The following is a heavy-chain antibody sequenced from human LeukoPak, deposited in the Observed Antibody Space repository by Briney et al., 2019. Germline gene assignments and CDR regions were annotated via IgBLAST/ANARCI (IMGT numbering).Heavy chain of an antibody. CDR3: ARGQTGTPPYLDY. CDR2: IYYSGST. D-gene: IGHD1-7*01. V-gene: IGHV4-59*01. CDR1: GGSISSYY. J-gene: IGHJ4*02. Sequence: SETLSLTCTVSGGSISSYYWSWIRQPPGKGLEWIGYIYYSGSTNYNPSLKSRVTISVDTSKNQFSLKLSSVTAADTAVYYRARGQTGTPPYLDYWGQGTLVTVSS.